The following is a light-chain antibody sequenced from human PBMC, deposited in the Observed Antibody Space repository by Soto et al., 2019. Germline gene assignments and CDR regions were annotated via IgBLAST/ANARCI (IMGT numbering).Light chain of an antibody. Sequence: DIQMTQPPSTLSASVGDRVTITCRASQSISSWLAWYQQKPGKAPKLLIYKASSLESGVPSRFSGSGSGTEFTLTISSLQPDDFATYYCQQYNYYSRTFGQGTKVDIK. CDR3: QQYNYYSRT. CDR2: KAS. V-gene: IGKV1-5*03. J-gene: IGKJ1*01. CDR1: QSISSW.